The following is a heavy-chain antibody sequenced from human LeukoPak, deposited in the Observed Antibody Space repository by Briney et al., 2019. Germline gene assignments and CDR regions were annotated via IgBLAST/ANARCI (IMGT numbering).Heavy chain of an antibody. V-gene: IGHV3-7*04. CDR3: ARDLAVREVIIREYYGMDV. D-gene: IGHD3-10*01. CDR1: GFTFSSYW. CDR2: INQDGSEK. J-gene: IGHJ6*02. Sequence: PGGSLRLSCAASGFTFSSYWMSWVRQAPGKGLEWVANINQDGSEKYYVDSVKGRFTISRDNAKNSLYLQMNSLRAEDTAVYYCARDLAVREVIIREYYGMDVWGQGTTVTVSS.